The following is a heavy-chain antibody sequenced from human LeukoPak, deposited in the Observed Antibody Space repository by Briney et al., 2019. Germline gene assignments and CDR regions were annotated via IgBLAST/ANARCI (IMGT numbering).Heavy chain of an antibody. D-gene: IGHD3-9*01. V-gene: IGHV3-23*01. CDR3: ARDLADTLTGYVERDAFDI. CDR1: GFIFSSYG. J-gene: IGHJ3*02. CDR2: ISGSGDST. Sequence: GGSLRLSCAATGFIFSSYGMSWVRQAPGKGLEWVSGISGSGDSTYYADSVKGRFTISRDNSKNTLYLQMNSLRAEDTAAYYCARDLADTLTGYVERDAFDIWGQGTMVTVSS.